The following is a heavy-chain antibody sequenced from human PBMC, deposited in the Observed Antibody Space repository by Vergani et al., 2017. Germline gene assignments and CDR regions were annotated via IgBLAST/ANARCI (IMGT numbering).Heavy chain of an antibody. J-gene: IGHJ6*02. D-gene: IGHD3-10*01. CDR2: IYYSGST. V-gene: IGHV4-59*01. CDR1: GGSISSYY. Sequence: QVQLQESGPGLVKPSETLSLTCTVSGGSISSYYWSWIRQPPGKGLEWIGYIYYSGSTNYNPSLKSRVTIAVDTSKNQFSLKLSSVTAADTAVYYCARDKGRCDYYGSGPPTAVHYYYGMDVWGQGTTVTVSS. CDR3: ARDKGRCDYYGSGPPTAVHYYYGMDV.